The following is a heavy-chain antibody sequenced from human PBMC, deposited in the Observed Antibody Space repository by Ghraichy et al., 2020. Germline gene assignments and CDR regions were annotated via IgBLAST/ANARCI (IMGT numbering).Heavy chain of an antibody. CDR3: ARAYGLYLDY. CDR2: ISSSSSYI. V-gene: IGHV3-21*01. Sequence: LSLTCAASGFTFSSYSMNWVRQAPGKGLEWVSSISSSSSYIYYADSVKGRFTISRDNAKNSLYLQMNSLRAEDTAVYYCARAYGLYLDYWGQGTLVTVSS. J-gene: IGHJ4*02. CDR1: GFTFSSYS. D-gene: IGHD4-17*01.